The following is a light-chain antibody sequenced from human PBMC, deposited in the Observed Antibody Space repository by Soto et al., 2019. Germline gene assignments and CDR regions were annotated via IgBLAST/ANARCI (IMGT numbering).Light chain of an antibody. CDR3: CSYAGSYTLV. V-gene: IGLV2-11*01. J-gene: IGLJ2*01. CDR1: NGDIGAYHY. CDR2: DES. Sequence: QSALTQPRSVSGSPGQSVTISCTGTNGDIGAYHYVSWFQQHPGKAPKLMIYDESKRPSGVPDRFSGSKSGNTASLTISGLQAEDEADYYCCSYAGSYTLVFGGGTQLTVL.